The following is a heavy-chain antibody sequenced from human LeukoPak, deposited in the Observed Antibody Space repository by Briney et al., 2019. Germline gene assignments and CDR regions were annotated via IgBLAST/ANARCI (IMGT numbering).Heavy chain of an antibody. CDR1: GFTFSSYW. V-gene: IGHV3-74*01. D-gene: IGHD6-19*01. CDR3: ARVGSGCYYYFDY. Sequence: PGGSLRLSCAASGFTFSSYWMHWVRQAPGKGLVWVSRINSDGSSTSYADSVKGRFTISRDNAKNTLYLQMNSLRAEDTAVYYCARVGSGCYYYFDYWGQGTLVTVSS. J-gene: IGHJ4*02. CDR2: INSDGSST.